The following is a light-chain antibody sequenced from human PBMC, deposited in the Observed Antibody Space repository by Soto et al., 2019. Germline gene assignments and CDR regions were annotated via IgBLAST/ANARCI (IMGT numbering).Light chain of an antibody. CDR3: AAWDDSLSGVV. Sequence: QLVLTQPPSASGTPGQRVTISCSGSRSNIGSNYVYWYQQLPGTAPKLLIYRNNQRPSGVPARFSGSKSGTSASLAISGLRSEDEADYYCAAWDDSLSGVVFGGGTKLTVL. CDR1: RSNIGSNY. J-gene: IGLJ2*01. CDR2: RNN. V-gene: IGLV1-47*01.